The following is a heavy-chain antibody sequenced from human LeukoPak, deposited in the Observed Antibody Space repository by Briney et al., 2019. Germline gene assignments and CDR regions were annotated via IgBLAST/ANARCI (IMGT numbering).Heavy chain of an antibody. J-gene: IGHJ4*02. V-gene: IGHV5-51*01. CDR3: ARRSDSGSYSY. CDR2: IYPVDSDT. D-gene: IGHD3-10*01. CDR1: GYSFTSYW. Sequence: GASLKISCKGSGYSFTSYWIGWVRQMPGKGLEWMGIIYPVDSDTRYSPSSQGQVTISADKSISTAYLQWSSLKASDTAMYYCARRSDSGSYSYWGQGTLVTVSS.